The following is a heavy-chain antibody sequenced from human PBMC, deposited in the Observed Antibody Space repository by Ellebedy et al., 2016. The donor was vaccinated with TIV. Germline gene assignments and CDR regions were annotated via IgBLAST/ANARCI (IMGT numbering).Heavy chain of an antibody. J-gene: IGHJ4*02. V-gene: IGHV5-51*01. CDR1: GYSFTNYW. CDR3: ALSGGTYSPIDS. Sequence: GESLKISCKGSGYSFTNYWIGSVRQLPGKGLEWMGLIYPGDSDSRYSQSFQGQVTISVDKSISTAYLQWSSLKASDTATYYCALSGGTYSPIDSWGQGTLVTVSS. D-gene: IGHD1-26*01. CDR2: IYPGDSDS.